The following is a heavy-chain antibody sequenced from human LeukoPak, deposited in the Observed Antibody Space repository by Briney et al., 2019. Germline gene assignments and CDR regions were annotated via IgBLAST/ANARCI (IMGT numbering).Heavy chain of an antibody. D-gene: IGHD3-22*01. V-gene: IGHV1-2*02. CDR3: ARVDVVITSFDY. CDR1: GYTFTGYY. CDR2: INPNSGGT. Sequence: GASVKVSCTASGYTFTGYYMHWVRRAPGQGLEWMGWINPNSGGTNYAQKFQGRVTMTRDTSISTAYMELSRLRSDDTAVYYCARVDVVITSFDYWGQGTLVTVSS. J-gene: IGHJ4*02.